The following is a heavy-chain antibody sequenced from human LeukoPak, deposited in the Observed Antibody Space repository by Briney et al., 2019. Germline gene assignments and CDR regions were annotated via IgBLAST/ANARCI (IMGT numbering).Heavy chain of an antibody. CDR2: ISSSGSTI. J-gene: IGHJ4*02. Sequence: GGSLRLSCAASGFTFSSYEMNWVRQAPGKGLEWVSYISSSGSTIYYADSVKGRFTISRDNAKNSLYLQMNSLRAEDTALYYCARGLVGATTVDFFDYWGQGTLVTVSS. CDR1: GFTFSSYE. V-gene: IGHV3-48*03. D-gene: IGHD1-26*01. CDR3: ARGLVGATTVDFFDY.